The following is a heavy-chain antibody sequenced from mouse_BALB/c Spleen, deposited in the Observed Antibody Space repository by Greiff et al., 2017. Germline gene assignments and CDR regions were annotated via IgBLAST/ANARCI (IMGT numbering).Heavy chain of an antibody. D-gene: IGHD1-1*01. V-gene: IGHV1-18*01. CDR1: GFTFTDYN. CDR2: INPNYDST. Sequence: EVQLQQSGAGLVKPGASVKISCKASGFTFTDYNMDWVQQSHGKSLEWIGDINPNYDSTSYNQKFKGKVTLTVDKSSSTAYMELRSLTSEDTAVYYCARSEAVEPSYWYFDVWGEGTTVTVSA. J-gene: IGHJ1*01. CDR3: ARSEAVEPSYWYFDV.